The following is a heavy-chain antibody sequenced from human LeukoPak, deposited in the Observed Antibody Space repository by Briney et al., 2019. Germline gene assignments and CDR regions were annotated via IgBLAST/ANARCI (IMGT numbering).Heavy chain of an antibody. J-gene: IGHJ4*02. CDR2: IYYSGST. Sequence: SETLSLTCTVSGGSISSSSYYWGWIRQPPGKGLEWIGSIYYSGSTYYNPSLKSRVTISVDTSKNQFSLKLSSGTAADTAVYYCARTIAVAGKIVYWGQGTLVTVSS. CDR1: GGSISSSSYY. V-gene: IGHV4-39*01. D-gene: IGHD6-19*01. CDR3: ARTIAVAGKIVY.